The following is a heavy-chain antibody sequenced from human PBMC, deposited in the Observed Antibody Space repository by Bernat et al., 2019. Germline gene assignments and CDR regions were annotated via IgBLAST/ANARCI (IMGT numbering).Heavy chain of an antibody. Sequence: EVQLVESGGGLVQPGGSLRLSCAASGFTFSSYAMHWVRQAPGKGLEYVSAISSNGGSTYYANSVKGRFTISRDNSKNTLYLQMGSLGAEDMAVYYCARGSGAVAGTTDYWGPGTLVTVPS. V-gene: IGHV3-64*01. J-gene: IGHJ4*02. CDR3: ARGSGAVAGTTDY. CDR2: ISSNGGST. CDR1: GFTFSSYA. D-gene: IGHD6-19*01.